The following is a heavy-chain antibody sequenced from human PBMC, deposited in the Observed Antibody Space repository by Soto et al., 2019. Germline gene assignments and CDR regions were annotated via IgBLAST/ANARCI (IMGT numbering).Heavy chain of an antibody. J-gene: IGHJ6*02. V-gene: IGHV3-30*18. CDR1: GFTFSSYG. D-gene: IGHD6-13*01. CDR3: AKDLIAAAHYYYYGMDV. Sequence: AGGALRLPCAASGFTFSSYGMHWGRQAPGKGLEWVAVISYDGSNRYYADSVKGRFTISRDNSKNTLYLQMNSLRAEDTAVYYCAKDLIAAAHYYYYGMDVWGQGTTVTVSS. CDR2: ISYDGSNR.